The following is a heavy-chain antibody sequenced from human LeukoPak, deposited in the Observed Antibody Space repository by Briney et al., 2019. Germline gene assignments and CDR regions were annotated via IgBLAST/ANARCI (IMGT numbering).Heavy chain of an antibody. CDR2: IYITGRT. J-gene: IGHJ5*02. V-gene: IGHV4-4*07. D-gene: IGHD3-22*01. CDR3: ARSDYYDSSGYPTHLNWFDP. Sequence: SETLSLTCTVSGGSMSRYYWSWVRQPAGKGLEGIGRIYITGRTNYNTSLKSRGTMSVDKCKNQIFQELGSVTAADTAVYYCARSDYYDSSGYPTHLNWFDPWGQGTLVTVSS. CDR1: GGSMSRYY.